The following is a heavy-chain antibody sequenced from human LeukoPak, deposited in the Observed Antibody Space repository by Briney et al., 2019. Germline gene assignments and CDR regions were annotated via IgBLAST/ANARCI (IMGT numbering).Heavy chain of an antibody. CDR2: ISSSGSTI. Sequence: GGSLRLSCAASGFTFSSYEMNWVRQAPGKGLEWVSYISSSGSTIYYADSVKGRFTISRDNAKNSLYLQMNSLRAEDTAVYYCAGVTYYDFWSGLGDAFDIWGQGTMVTVSS. V-gene: IGHV3-48*03. CDR3: AGVTYYDFWSGLGDAFDI. CDR1: GFTFSSYE. J-gene: IGHJ3*02. D-gene: IGHD3-3*01.